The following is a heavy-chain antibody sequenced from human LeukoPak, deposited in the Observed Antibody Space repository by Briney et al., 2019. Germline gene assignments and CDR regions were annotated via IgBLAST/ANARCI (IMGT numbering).Heavy chain of an antibody. CDR3: ARADSYLGMGYYYMDV. CDR2: IFHSGIT. CDR1: GYSISSGYY. V-gene: IGHV4-38-2*02. Sequence: SETLSLTCTVSGYSISSGYYWGWIRQPPGKGLEWIGHIFHSGITYYTPSLKSRVTISVDTSKNHFSLKLNPVTAADTAVYYCARADSYLGMGYYYMDVWGKGTTVTVSS. D-gene: IGHD5-18*01. J-gene: IGHJ6*03.